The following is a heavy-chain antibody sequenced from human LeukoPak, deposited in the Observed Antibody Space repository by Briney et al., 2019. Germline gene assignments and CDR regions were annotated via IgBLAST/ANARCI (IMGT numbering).Heavy chain of an antibody. CDR2: FDPEDGET. Sequence: GASVKVSCKVSGYTLTELSMHWVRQAPGKGLEWMGGFDPEDGETIYAQKFQGRVTMTEDTSTDTAYMELSSLRSEDTAVYYRARGRKYTSGYRVTELGSGYSDYWGQGTLVTVSS. V-gene: IGHV1-24*01. J-gene: IGHJ4*02. CDR3: ARGRKYTSGYRVTELGSGYSDY. CDR1: GYTLTELS. D-gene: IGHD5-18*01.